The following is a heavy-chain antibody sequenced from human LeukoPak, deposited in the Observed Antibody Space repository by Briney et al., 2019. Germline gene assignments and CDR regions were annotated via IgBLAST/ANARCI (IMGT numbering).Heavy chain of an antibody. CDR1: GYTLTSYS. V-gene: IGHV1-3*01. CDR2: INAGNGNT. CDR3: AREHDTLTGMSFDY. J-gene: IGHJ4*02. Sequence: ASVKVSCKASGYTLTSYSISWVRQAPGQRLEWMGWINAGNGNTKYSQKFQGRVTITRDTSASTVYMELSSLRSEDTAVYYCAREHDTLTGMSFDYWGQGTLVTVSS. D-gene: IGHD3-9*01.